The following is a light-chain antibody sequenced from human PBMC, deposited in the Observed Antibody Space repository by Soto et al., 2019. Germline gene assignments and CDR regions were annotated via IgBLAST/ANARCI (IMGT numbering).Light chain of an antibody. CDR3: SSFTDTGTVM. CDR2: DVS. V-gene: IGLV2-14*03. Sequence: QSALTQPASVSGSPGQSFTIPCTGTSSDVGAHHSDSWYQQHPGKAPKLIIFDVSNRPSGVSNRFSGSKSGNTASLTISGLQPEDEADYYCSSFTDTGTVMFGGGTKLTVL. CDR1: SSDVGAHHS. J-gene: IGLJ3*02.